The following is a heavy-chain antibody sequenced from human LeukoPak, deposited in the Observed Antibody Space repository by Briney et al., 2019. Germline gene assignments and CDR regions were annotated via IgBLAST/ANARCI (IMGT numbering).Heavy chain of an antibody. CDR1: GGSISSSSYY. J-gene: IGHJ4*02. D-gene: IGHD6-25*01. V-gene: IGHV4-39*07. CDR2: IYYSGST. Sequence: SETLSLTCTVSGGSISSSSYYWGWIRQPPGKGLEWIGSIYYSGSTNYNPSLKSRVTISVDTSKNQFSLKLSSVTAADTAVYYCAREKNGYPVPYFDYWGQGTLVTVSS. CDR3: AREKNGYPVPYFDY.